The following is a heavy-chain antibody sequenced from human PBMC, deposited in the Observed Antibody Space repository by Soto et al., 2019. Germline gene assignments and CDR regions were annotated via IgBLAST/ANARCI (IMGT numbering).Heavy chain of an antibody. CDR1: GYSISSGFF. CDR3: ARESYRGYHSYDY. Sequence: PSATLSLTCAVSGYSISSGFFWCLIRQPPGKGRECIANMYHDGNTHYNPSLKSRVTMSVDTSKNQFSLKLNSVTAADTAVYYCARESYRGYHSYDYWGPGILLTVFS. D-gene: IGHD5-12*01. V-gene: IGHV4-38-2*02. CDR2: MYHDGNT. J-gene: IGHJ4*02.